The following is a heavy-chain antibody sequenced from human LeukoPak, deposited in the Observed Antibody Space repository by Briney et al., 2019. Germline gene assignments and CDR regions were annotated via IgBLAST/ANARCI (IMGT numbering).Heavy chain of an antibody. J-gene: IGHJ4*02. CDR1: GGSFSGYY. V-gene: IGHV4-34*01. CDR2: INHSGST. CDR3: AREILYDSTGYYL. D-gene: IGHD3-22*01. Sequence: SETLSLTCAVYGGSFSGYYWGWIRQPPGKGLEWIGEINHSGSTNYNPSLKSRVTISVDTSKNQFSLNLRSVTAADTAVYYCAREILYDSTGYYLWGQGTLVTVSS.